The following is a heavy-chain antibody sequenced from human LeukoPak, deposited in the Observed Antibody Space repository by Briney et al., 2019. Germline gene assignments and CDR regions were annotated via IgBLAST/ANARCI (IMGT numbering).Heavy chain of an antibody. Sequence: PGRSLRLSCAASGFTFDDYAMHWVRQAPGKGLEWVSGISWNSGSIGYADSVKGRFTITRDNAKNSLYLQMNSLRAEDMALYYCAKAVGYDFWSGIDYWGQGTLVTVSS. CDR2: ISWNSGSI. CDR1: GFTFDDYA. V-gene: IGHV3-9*03. CDR3: AKAVGYDFWSGIDY. D-gene: IGHD3-3*01. J-gene: IGHJ4*02.